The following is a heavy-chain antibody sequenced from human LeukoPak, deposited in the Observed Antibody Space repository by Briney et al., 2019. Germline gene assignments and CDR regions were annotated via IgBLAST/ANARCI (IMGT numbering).Heavy chain of an antibody. Sequence: GGSLRLSCVASGFTLSNAWMSWVRQAPGKGLEWVGRIKSKTDGGTTDYAAPVKGRFTISRDDSKNTLFLQMNSLKTEDTAVYYCTTPWASGWDYWGQGTLVTDSS. J-gene: IGHJ4*02. V-gene: IGHV3-15*05. CDR3: TTPWASGWDY. CDR2: IKSKTDGGTT. CDR1: GFTLSNAW. D-gene: IGHD1-14*01.